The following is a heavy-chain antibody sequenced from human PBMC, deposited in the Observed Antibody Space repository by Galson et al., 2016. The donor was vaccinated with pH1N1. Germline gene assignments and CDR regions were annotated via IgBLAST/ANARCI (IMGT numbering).Heavy chain of an antibody. Sequence: SLRLSCAASGFTFSDYYMYWIRQAPGKGLEWVSFISSRSSSYTNCAHSVKGRFTISRDNAKNSLYLQMNSLRAEDTALYYCAASGSYDAFDIWGQGTMVTVSS. J-gene: IGHJ3*02. CDR1: GFTFSDYY. V-gene: IGHV3-11*06. D-gene: IGHD1-26*01. CDR3: AASGSYDAFDI. CDR2: ISSRSSSYT.